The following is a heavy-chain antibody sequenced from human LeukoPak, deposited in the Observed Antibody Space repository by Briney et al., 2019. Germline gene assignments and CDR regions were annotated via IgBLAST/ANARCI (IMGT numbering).Heavy chain of an antibody. V-gene: IGHV1-2*02. CDR3: AREVSPWGSSFDY. CDR1: GYTFTGYY. D-gene: IGHD6-6*01. CDR2: INPNSGAT. J-gene: IGHJ4*02. Sequence: ASVKVSCKASGYTFTGYYMHWVRQAPGQGLEWMGWINPNSGATTYAQKFQDRVTMTRDTSICTAYMDLSRLRSDDTAVYYCAREVSPWGSSFDYWGQGTLVTVSS.